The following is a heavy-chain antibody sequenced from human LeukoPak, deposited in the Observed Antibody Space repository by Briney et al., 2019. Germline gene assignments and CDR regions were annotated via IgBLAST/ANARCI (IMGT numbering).Heavy chain of an antibody. V-gene: IGHV5-10-1*01. CDR2: IDPSDSYT. Sequence: GESLKISCEGSGXSFTSYWSSWVRQMPGKGLEWMGRIDPSDSYTNYSPSFQGHVTISADKSISTAYLQWSSLKASDTAMYYCARQAGYSSSWVDYWGQGTLVSVSS. CDR3: ARQAGYSSSWVDY. J-gene: IGHJ4*02. CDR1: GXSFTSYW. D-gene: IGHD6-13*01.